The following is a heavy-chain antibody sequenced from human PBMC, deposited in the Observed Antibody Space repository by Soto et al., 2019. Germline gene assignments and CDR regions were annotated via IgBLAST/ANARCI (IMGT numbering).Heavy chain of an antibody. CDR1: GFTIRSYE. D-gene: IGHD6-13*01. V-gene: IGHV3-48*03. J-gene: IGHJ4*02. CDR3: ARERGIRAAGSLDY. Sequence: EVQLVESGGGLVQPGGSLRLSCAASGFTIRSYEMNWVRQAPGKGLEWLSHISSLGSTIHYADSVKGRFTISRDNAKNSVYLQMNSLRAEDTAVYYCARERGIRAAGSLDYWGQGTVVTVSS. CDR2: ISSLGSTI.